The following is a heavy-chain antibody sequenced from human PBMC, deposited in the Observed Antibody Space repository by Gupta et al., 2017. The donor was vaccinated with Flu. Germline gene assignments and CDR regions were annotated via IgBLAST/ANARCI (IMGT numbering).Heavy chain of an antibody. CDR1: GGSISGINW. CDR3: AREGLGVTPTGGGGAV. Sequence: QVQLQESGPGLVKPSGTLSLTCAVSGGSISGINWWSWVRHPPGKGLEWIGEISQSGETHYNPSFKSRINISVNKSKNQFPRGLTSVTAAETAFYYWAREGLGVTPTGGGGAVWGQGTTVTVSS. J-gene: IGHJ6*02. D-gene: IGHD2-21*02. V-gene: IGHV4-4*02. CDR2: ISQSGET.